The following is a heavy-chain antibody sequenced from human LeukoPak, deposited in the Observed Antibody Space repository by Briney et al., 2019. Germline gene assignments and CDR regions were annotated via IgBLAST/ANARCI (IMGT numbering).Heavy chain of an antibody. Sequence: GGSLRLSCAASGFTFSSYSMNWVRQAPGKGLEWVSSISSSSSYIYYADSVRGRFTISRDNAKHSLYLQMNSLRAEDTAVYYCAREGSSPWYYFDYWGQGTLVTVSS. CDR3: AREGSSPWYYFDY. D-gene: IGHD6-6*01. CDR1: GFTFSSYS. V-gene: IGHV3-21*01. CDR2: ISSSSSYI. J-gene: IGHJ4*02.